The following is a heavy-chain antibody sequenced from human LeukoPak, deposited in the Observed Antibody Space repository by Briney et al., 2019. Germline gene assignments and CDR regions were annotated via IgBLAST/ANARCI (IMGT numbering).Heavy chain of an antibody. CDR3: ASDPPGKPKVFDF. CDR1: GGSISSNAYY. V-gene: IGHV4-39*01. J-gene: IGHJ3*01. Sequence: SETLSLTCTVSGGSISSNAYYWAWIRQPPGKGLEWIGSTYYSGSTYYNPSLKSRVTISVDTSKNQFSLKLTSVTAADTALYYCASDPPGKPKVFDFWGQGTMVTVSS. CDR2: TYYSGST. D-gene: IGHD1-14*01.